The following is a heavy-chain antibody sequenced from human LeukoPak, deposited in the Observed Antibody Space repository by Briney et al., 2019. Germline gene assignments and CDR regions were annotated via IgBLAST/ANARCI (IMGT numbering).Heavy chain of an antibody. CDR3: AKDYGGYGYSTDY. Sequence: TGGSLRLSCAASGFTFSTYGMHWVRQAPGKGLEWVAFIRYDGSNKYYADSVKGRFTISRDNSKNTVSLQMNGLRAEDTAVYYCAKDYGGYGYSTDYWGQGTLVTVSS. CDR1: GFTFSTYG. CDR2: IRYDGSNK. V-gene: IGHV3-30*02. J-gene: IGHJ4*02. D-gene: IGHD5-18*01.